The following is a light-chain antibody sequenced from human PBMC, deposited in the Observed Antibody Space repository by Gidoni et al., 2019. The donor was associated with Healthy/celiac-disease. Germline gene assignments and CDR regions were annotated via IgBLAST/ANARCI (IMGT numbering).Light chain of an antibody. CDR1: QSISIY. Sequence: DIHMSQSPSSLSASVRDRVTITCRASQSISIYLNWYQQKPGKAPKLLIYAASSLQSGVTSRFSGSGSGTDFTLTISSLQPEEFATYYCQQSYSTLWTFGQGTKVEIK. J-gene: IGKJ1*01. CDR3: QQSYSTLWT. V-gene: IGKV1-39*01. CDR2: AAS.